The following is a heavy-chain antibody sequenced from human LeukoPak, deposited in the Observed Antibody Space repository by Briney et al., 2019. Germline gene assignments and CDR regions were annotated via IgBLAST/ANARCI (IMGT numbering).Heavy chain of an antibody. V-gene: IGHV3-21*01. CDR3: ARESIVGINWFDP. CDR2: ISSSSSYI. J-gene: IGHJ5*02. CDR1: GFTFSGYS. Sequence: PGGSLRLSCAASGFTFSGYSMNWVRQAPGKGLEWVSSISSSSSYIYYADSVKGRFTISRDNAKNSLYLQMNSLRAEDTAVYYCARESIVGINWFDPWGQGTLVTVSS. D-gene: IGHD2-15*01.